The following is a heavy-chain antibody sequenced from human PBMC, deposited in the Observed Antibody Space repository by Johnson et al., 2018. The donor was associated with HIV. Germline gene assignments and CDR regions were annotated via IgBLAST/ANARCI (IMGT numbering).Heavy chain of an antibody. CDR3: ARGKYCTNGVCYTKGAFDI. D-gene: IGHD2-8*01. V-gene: IGHV3-20*04. J-gene: IGHJ3*02. CDR2: INWNGGST. Sequence: VQLVESGGSVVRPGVSLRLSCAASGFTFDDYGMSWVRQAPGKGLEWVSGINWNGGSTGYADSVKGRFTISRDNAKNSLYLQMNSLRGEDTALYYCARGKYCTNGVCYTKGAFDIWGQGTMVTVSS. CDR1: GFTFDDYG.